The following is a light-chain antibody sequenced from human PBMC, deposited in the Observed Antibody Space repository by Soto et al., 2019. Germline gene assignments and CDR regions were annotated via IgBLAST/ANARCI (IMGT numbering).Light chain of an antibody. J-gene: IGKJ1*01. CDR2: DAY. CDR1: QSISSW. CDR3: QQYNSYSPET. Sequence: DIQMTQSPSTLSASVGDRVTITCRSSQSISSWLAWYQKKPGEAPNLLIYDAYTLESGVPSRFSGSGSGTEFTLTITSLQPDDFSAYYCQQYNSYSPETFGQGTKVEVK. V-gene: IGKV1-5*01.